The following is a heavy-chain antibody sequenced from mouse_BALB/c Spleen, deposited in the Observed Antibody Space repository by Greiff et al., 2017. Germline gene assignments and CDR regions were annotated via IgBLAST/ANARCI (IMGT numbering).Heavy chain of an antibody. J-gene: IGHJ4*01. CDR2: ISNGGGST. CDR3: ARLGGNFYYYAMDY. V-gene: IGHV5-12-2*01. CDR1: GFTFSSYT. Sequence: EVKLVESGGGLVQPGESLKLSCAASGFTFSSYTMSWVRQTPEKRLEWVAYISNGGGSTYYPDTVKGRFTISRDNAKNTLYLQMSSLKSEDTAMYYCARLGGNFYYYAMDYWGQGTSVTVSS. D-gene: IGHD2-1*01.